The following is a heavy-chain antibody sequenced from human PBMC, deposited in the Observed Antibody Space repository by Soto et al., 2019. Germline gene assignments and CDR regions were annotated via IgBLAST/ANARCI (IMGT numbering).Heavy chain of an antibody. D-gene: IGHD6-6*01. CDR1: GFTFSSYG. V-gene: IGHV3-33*01. J-gene: IGHJ6*02. Sequence: GGSLRLSCAASGFTFSSYGMHWVRQAPGKGLEWVAVIWYDGSNKYYADSVKGRFTISRDNSKNTLYLQMNSLRAEATAVYYCARDPLGAALPSGYYYYGMDVWGQGTTVTVSS. CDR2: IWYDGSNK. CDR3: ARDPLGAALPSGYYYYGMDV.